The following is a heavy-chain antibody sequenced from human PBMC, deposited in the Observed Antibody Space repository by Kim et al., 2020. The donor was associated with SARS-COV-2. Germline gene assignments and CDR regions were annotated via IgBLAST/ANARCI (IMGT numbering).Heavy chain of an antibody. D-gene: IGHD3-10*01. V-gene: IGHV3-21*01. CDR2: ISSSSSYI. CDR1: GFTFSSYS. CDR3: ARDQTGSYYNWGSYNYYYYYGMDV. J-gene: IGHJ6*02. Sequence: GGSLRLSCAASGFTFSSYSMNWVRQAPGKGLEWVSSISSSSSYIYYADSVKGRFTISRDNAKNSLYLQMNSLRAEDTAVYYCARDQTGSYYNWGSYNYYYYYGMDVWGQGTTVTVSS.